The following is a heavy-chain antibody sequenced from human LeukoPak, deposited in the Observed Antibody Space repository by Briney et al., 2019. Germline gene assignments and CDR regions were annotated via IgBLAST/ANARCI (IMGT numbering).Heavy chain of an antibody. CDR2: ILYDGSKS. CDR3: ARDRWLRFDFNYYYYYYMDV. Sequence: PGGSLRLSCVASQFNLNSYTMHWVRQAPGKGLEWVAVILYDGSKSHYADSVRGRFTISRDNSKNTLDLQMNSLRAEDTAVYYCARDRWLRFDFNYYYYYYMDVWGKGTTVTVSS. D-gene: IGHD5-12*01. J-gene: IGHJ6*03. V-gene: IGHV3-30*14. CDR1: QFNLNSYT.